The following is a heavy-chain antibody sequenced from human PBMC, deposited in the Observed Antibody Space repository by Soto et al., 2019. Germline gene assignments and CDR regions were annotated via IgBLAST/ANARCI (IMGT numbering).Heavy chain of an antibody. CDR1: GFNFKKFA. V-gene: IGHV3-23*01. CDR2: ISCCGGST. J-gene: IGHJ4*02. CDR3: AKADGEQWLLPHLDK. D-gene: IGHD6-19*01. Sequence: VGSLRLSCVASGFNFKKFAMSWVRQAPGEGLEWVSGISCCGGSTSYADSVKGRFSIARDDSTNTLSLQMNNLRVEDTAQYYCAKADGEQWLLPHLDKWGQGTLVTVSS.